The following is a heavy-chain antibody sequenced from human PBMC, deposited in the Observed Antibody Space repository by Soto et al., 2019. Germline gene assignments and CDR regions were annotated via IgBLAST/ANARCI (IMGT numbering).Heavy chain of an antibody. Sequence: QVQLVQSGGEVKKPGASVKVSCKASGYTFTSYGISWVRQAPGQGLEWMGWISTYNGNTNYAQKVQGRVTMTTDTSTSTAYMELRSLRSDDTAVYYCARASGDYGLSEYFQYWGQGTLVTVSS. J-gene: IGHJ1*01. CDR1: GYTFTSYG. CDR3: ARASGDYGLSEYFQY. D-gene: IGHD4-17*01. V-gene: IGHV1-18*01. CDR2: ISTYNGNT.